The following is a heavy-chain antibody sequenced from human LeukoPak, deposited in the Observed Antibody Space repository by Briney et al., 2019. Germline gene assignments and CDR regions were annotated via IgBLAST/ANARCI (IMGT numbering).Heavy chain of an antibody. J-gene: IGHJ4*02. CDR3: AKGREGFDY. V-gene: IGHV3-30*18. Sequence: PGGSLRLSCAASGFTFSGYGMHWVRLAPGKGLEWVAVISYDGSNKYYADSVKGRFTISRDNSKNTLYLQMNSLRAEDTAVYYCAKGREGFDYWGQGTLVTVSS. CDR2: ISYDGSNK. CDR1: GFTFSGYG. D-gene: IGHD1-26*01.